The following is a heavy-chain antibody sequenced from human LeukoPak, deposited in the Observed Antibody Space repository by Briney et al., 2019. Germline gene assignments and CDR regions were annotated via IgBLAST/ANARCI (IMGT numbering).Heavy chain of an antibody. D-gene: IGHD2-8*01. CDR3: ARSIVGYCTNGVCSNTYYFDY. V-gene: IGHV4-34*01. CDR2: INHSGST. CDR1: GGSFSGYY. J-gene: IGHJ4*02. Sequence: PSETLSLTCAVYGGSFSGYYWSWIRQPPGKGLEWIGEINHSGSTNYNPSLKSRVTISVDTSKNQFSLKLSSVTAADTAVYYCARSIVGYCTNGVCSNTYYFDYWGQGTLVTVSS.